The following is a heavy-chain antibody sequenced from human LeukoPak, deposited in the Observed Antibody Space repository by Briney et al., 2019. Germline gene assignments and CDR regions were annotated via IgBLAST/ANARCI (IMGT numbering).Heavy chain of an antibody. V-gene: IGHV3-7*01. CDR1: GFTFSAYT. CDR2: IKQDGSEK. J-gene: IGHJ4*02. Sequence: GGSLRLSCAASGFTFSAYTMSWARQAPGKGLEWVANIKQDGSEKYCVDSVKGRFTISRDNAKNSLYLEMNSLTAEDTAVYYCARGRGLDYWGQGTLVTVSS. CDR3: ARGRGLDY.